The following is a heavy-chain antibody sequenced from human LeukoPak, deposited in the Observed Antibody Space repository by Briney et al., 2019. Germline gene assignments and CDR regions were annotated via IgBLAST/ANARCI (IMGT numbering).Heavy chain of an antibody. CDR1: GFTFSSYG. CDR3: AKVSGSGYYYPIDY. CDR2: IGGSGGST. Sequence: GGSLRLSCAASGFTFSSYGMSWVRQAPGKGLEWVSAIGGSGGSTHYADSVKGRFTISRDNSKNTLYLQMNSLRAEDTAEYYCAKVSGSGYYYPIDYWGQGTLVTISS. D-gene: IGHD3-22*01. J-gene: IGHJ4*02. V-gene: IGHV3-23*01.